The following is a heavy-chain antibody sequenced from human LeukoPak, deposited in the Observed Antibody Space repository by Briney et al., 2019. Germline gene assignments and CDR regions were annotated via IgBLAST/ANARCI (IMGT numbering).Heavy chain of an antibody. V-gene: IGHV4-59*01. J-gene: IGHJ6*02. CDR1: GGSISSYY. CDR2: MYYTGST. CDR3: ARVSVVYGMDV. Sequence: SETLSLTCTVSGGSISSYYWSWIRQPPGKGLDWIGYMYYTGSTNYNPSLKSRVTISLATSKKQFSLKLSSVTAADTAVYYRARVSVVYGMDVWGRGTTVTVSS.